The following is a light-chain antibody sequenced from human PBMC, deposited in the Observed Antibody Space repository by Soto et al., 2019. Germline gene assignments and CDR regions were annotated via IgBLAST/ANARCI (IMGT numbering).Light chain of an antibody. J-gene: IGKJ1*01. V-gene: IGKV3-15*01. CDR3: QQYSNWPSWT. CDR2: GAS. Sequence: EKVMTQSPATLSMSPGERATLSCRASQSVSSFFAWYQQKPGQAPRLLIYGASTRATGSPARFSGSGSGTEFTLTISSLQSEDFAVYYCQQYSNWPSWTFGQGTKVEVK. CDR1: QSVSSF.